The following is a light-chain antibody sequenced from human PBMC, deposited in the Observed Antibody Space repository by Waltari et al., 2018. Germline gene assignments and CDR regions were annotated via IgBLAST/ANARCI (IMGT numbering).Light chain of an antibody. V-gene: IGLV2-14*01. CDR3: SSYTGSSTYV. Sequence: QSALTQPASVSGSPGQSITISCTGTSSDVGGYNYVPWYQRHPGKAPEPLIYEVSKRPSGGSNRFSGSKSGNTASLTISGLQAEDEADYYCSSYTGSSTYVFGTGTKVTVL. CDR2: EVS. J-gene: IGLJ1*01. CDR1: SSDVGGYNY.